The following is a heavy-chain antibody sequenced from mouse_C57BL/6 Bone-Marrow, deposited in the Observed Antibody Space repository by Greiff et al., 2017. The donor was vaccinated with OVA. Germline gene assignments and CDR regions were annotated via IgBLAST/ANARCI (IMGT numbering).Heavy chain of an antibody. V-gene: IGHV1-81*01. J-gene: IGHJ1*03. CDR3: AKLGVSDWYFDV. CDR1: GYTFTSYG. Sequence: QVQLKESGAELARPGASVKLSCKASGYTFTSYGISWVKQRTGQGLEWIGEIYPRSGNTYYNEKFKGKATLTADKSSSTAYMELRSLTSEDSAVYFCAKLGVSDWYFDVWGTGTTVTVSS. D-gene: IGHD4-1*01. CDR2: IYPRSGNT.